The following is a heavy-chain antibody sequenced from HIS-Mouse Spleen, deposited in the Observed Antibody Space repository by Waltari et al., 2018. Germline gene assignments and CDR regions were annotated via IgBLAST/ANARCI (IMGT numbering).Heavy chain of an antibody. CDR2: IYYSGST. Sequence: QVQLQESGPGLVKPSETLSLTCTVSGGPISSYYWRWIRQPPGKGLEWIGYIYYSGSTNYNPSLKSRVTISVDTSKNQFSLKLSSVTAADTAVYYCAREPGGAFDIWGQGTMVTVSS. V-gene: IGHV4-59*01. CDR3: AREPGGAFDI. J-gene: IGHJ3*02. CDR1: GGPISSYY.